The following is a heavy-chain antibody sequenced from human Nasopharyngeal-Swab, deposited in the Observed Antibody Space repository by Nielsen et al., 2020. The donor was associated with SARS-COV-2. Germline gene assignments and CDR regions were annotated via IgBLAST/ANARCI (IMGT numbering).Heavy chain of an antibody. CDR1: ADSLSSSNSY. CDR3: GRGSIGRIDPFDY. J-gene: IGHJ4*01. CDR2: INYSGST. V-gene: IGHV4-39*02. D-gene: IGHD6-19*01. Sequence: SQPLSLTCNVSADSLSSSNSYWGWLRQPPGKGLEWIGTINYSGSTYYNPSLRSRVTVSADTSRNHFSLKLSSVTAADTAVYHCGRGSIGRIDPFDYWGQGTLVTVSS.